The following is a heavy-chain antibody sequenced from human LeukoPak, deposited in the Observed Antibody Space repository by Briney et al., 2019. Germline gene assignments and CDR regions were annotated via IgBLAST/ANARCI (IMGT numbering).Heavy chain of an antibody. CDR1: EFTFSIYG. J-gene: IGHJ4*02. D-gene: IGHD6-13*01. V-gene: IGHV3-21*01. Sequence: GGSLRLSCAVSEFTFSIYGMNWVRQAPGKGLEWVSFISGSSSYIFYADSVEGRFTISRDNAKNSLYLQINSLRAEDTAVYYCAREGTLETAGPTFFDYWGQGALVTVSS. CDR3: AREGTLETAGPTFFDY. CDR2: ISGSSSYI.